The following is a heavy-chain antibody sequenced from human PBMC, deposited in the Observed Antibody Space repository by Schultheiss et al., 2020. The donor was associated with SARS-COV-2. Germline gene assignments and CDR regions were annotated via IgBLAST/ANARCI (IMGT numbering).Heavy chain of an antibody. J-gene: IGHJ4*02. CDR3: ARASQWEPYCFDY. V-gene: IGHV4-61*01. Sequence: SETLSLTCTVSGGSVSSGSYYWSWIRQPPGKGLEWIGYIYYSGSTNYNPSLRSRVTMSVDTSKNQFSLKLSSVTAADTAVYYCARASQWEPYCFDYWGQGTLVTVSS. CDR2: IYYSGST. D-gene: IGHD1-26*01. CDR1: GGSVSSGSYY.